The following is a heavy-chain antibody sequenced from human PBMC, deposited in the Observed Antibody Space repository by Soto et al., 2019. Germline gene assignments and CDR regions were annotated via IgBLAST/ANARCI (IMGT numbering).Heavy chain of an antibody. CDR2: INPNSGGT. V-gene: IGHV1-2*02. CDR3: AKDPNIVVVPAATGGMDL. D-gene: IGHD2-2*01. CDR1: GYTFTDYY. Sequence: ASVKVSCRASGYTFTDYYMHWVVQAPVQVVEWMGWINPNSGGTNYAQKFQGRVTMTRVTSISTAYMELSSLRSDDTALYYCAKDPNIVVVPAATGGMDLWGQGTTVTVSS. J-gene: IGHJ6*02.